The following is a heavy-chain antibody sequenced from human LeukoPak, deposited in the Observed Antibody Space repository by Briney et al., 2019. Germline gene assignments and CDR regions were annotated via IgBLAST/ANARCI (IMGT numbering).Heavy chain of an antibody. J-gene: IGHJ4*02. CDR3: ASGRVVGAPYYFDY. V-gene: IGHV4-59*01. D-gene: IGHD1-26*01. CDR2: IYYSGST. CDR1: GGSFSGYY. Sequence: PSETLSLTCAVYGGSFSGYYWSWIRQPPGKGLEWIGYIYYSGSTNYNPSLKSRVTISVDTSKNQFSLKLSSVTAADTAVYYCASGRVVGAPYYFDYWGQGTLVTVSS.